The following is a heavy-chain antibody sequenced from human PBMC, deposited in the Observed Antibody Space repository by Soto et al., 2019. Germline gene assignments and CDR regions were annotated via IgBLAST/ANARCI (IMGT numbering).Heavy chain of an antibody. D-gene: IGHD4-17*01. CDR3: VRDGSKTLRDCFDP. CDR1: GGSMSKFY. J-gene: IGHJ5*02. Sequence: QVQVQESGPGLVKPSETLSLTCSVSGGSMSKFYWSWIRKTAGKGLEWMGRVYATGTSDYNPSLRNRIAMSVDISKKTFSLRLRSVTAADTGVYYCVRDGSKTLRDCFDPWGQGILVTVSS. CDR2: VYATGTS. V-gene: IGHV4-4*07.